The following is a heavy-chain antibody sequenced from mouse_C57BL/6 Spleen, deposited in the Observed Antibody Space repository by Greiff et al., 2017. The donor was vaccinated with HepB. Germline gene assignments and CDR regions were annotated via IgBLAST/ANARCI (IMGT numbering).Heavy chain of an antibody. J-gene: IGHJ2*01. CDR3: AREGIHYYGSFPLGY. V-gene: IGHV1-69*01. Sequence: QVQLQQPGAELVMPGASVKLSCKASGYTFTSYWMHWVKQRPGQGLEWIGEIDPSDSYTNYNQKFKGKSTLTVDKSSSTAYMQLSSLTSEDSAVYYCAREGIHYYGSFPLGYWGQGTTLTVSS. CDR2: IDPSDSYT. D-gene: IGHD1-1*01. CDR1: GYTFTSYW.